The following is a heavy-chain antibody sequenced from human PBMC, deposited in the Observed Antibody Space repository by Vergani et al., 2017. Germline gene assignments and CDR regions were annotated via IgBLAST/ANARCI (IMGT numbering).Heavy chain of an antibody. CDR2: INPNSGGT. J-gene: IGHJ4*02. CDR1: GDTFTDYF. Sequence: QVQLVQSGAEVKKPGASVKVSCKASGDTFTDYFMHWVRQAPGQGLEWMGWINPNSGGTNYAQKFQGRVTMTRDTAISTAYMELSNIRSDDTAVYYCARVGTSSNRDYFDFWGQGTLVTVSS. CDR3: ARVGTSSNRDYFDF. D-gene: IGHD2-2*01. V-gene: IGHV1-2*02.